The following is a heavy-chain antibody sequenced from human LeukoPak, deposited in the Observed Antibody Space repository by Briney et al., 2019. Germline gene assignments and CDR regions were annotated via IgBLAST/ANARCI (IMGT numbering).Heavy chain of an antibody. CDR2: ISGSGRTT. CDR3: VKNVVVKRYIDY. J-gene: IGHJ4*02. Sequence: GGSLRLSCAASGFTFRTYWMSWVRQTPGKGLQWISVISGSGRTTEYADSVKGRFTISRDNSKNTLSLQMNSLRVEDTAIYYCVKNVVVKRYIDYWGQGTLVTVSS. V-gene: IGHV3-23*01. CDR1: GFTFRTYW. D-gene: IGHD2-15*01.